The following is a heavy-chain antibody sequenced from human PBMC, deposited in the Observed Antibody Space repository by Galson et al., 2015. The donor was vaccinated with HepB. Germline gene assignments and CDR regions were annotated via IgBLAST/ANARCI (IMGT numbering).Heavy chain of an antibody. CDR1: GFTFSSYV. Sequence: SLRLSCAASGFTFSSYVMHWVRQAPGKGLEWVAVIWYDGSNKYYADSVKGRFTISRDNSKNTLYLQMNSLKAEDTAVYYCARGRLATNNFSFDYWGQGTLVTVSS. J-gene: IGHJ4*02. D-gene: IGHD1-26*01. V-gene: IGHV3-33*08. CDR3: ARGRLATNNFSFDY. CDR2: IWYDGSNK.